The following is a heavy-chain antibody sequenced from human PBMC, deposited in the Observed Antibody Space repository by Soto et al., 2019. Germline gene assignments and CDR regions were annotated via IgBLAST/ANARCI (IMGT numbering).Heavy chain of an antibody. Sequence: GGSRRLSCAASGFTFSSYGMHWVRQAPGKGLEWVAVISYDGSNKYYADSVKGRFTISRDNSKNTLYLQMNSLRAEDTAVYYCAKDRSGNYPTYYCDYWGQGTRVTV. V-gene: IGHV3-30*18. CDR3: AKDRSGNYPTYYCDY. J-gene: IGHJ4*02. CDR2: ISYDGSNK. D-gene: IGHD3-22*01. CDR1: GFTFSSYG.